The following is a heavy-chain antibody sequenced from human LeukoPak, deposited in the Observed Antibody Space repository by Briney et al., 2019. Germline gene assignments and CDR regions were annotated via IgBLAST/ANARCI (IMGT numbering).Heavy chain of an antibody. CDR2: ISGSGGST. J-gene: IGHJ4*02. V-gene: IGHV3-23*01. CDR1: GFTFSSYA. D-gene: IGHD3-22*01. CDR3: AKTSYYYDSSGYYYGYYFDY. Sequence: PGGSLRLSCAASGFTFSSYAMSWVRQAPGKGLEWVSAISGSGGSTYYADSVKGRFTISRDNSKNTLYPQMNSLRAEDTAVYYCAKTSYYYDSSGYYYGYYFDYWGQGTLVTVSS.